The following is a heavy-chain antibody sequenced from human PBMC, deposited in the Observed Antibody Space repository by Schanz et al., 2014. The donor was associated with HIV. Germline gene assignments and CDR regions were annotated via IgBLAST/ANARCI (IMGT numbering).Heavy chain of an antibody. V-gene: IGHV1-69*01. J-gene: IGHJ4*02. CDR3: ASDLNTPEIVVLLDY. Sequence: QVHLVQSGAEVKTPGTSVKVSCKASGGTFNNYTVTWVRQAPGQGLEWMGGIIPMLGTANYAQKFQGRVTIIADESTNTVYMELTSLRSEDTAVYYCASDLNTPEIVVLLDYWGQGTLVTVSS. CDR2: IIPMLGTA. CDR1: GGTFNNYT. D-gene: IGHD3-22*01.